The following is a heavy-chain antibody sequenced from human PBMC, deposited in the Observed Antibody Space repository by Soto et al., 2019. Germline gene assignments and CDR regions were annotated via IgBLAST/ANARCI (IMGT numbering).Heavy chain of an antibody. CDR2: IYPSDSNA. CDR3: SGRLAF. CDR1: GYDFPNYW. J-gene: IGHJ3*01. D-gene: IGHD2-21*01. V-gene: IGHV5-51*01. Sequence: PGESLKISCKASGYDFPNYWIAWVRQMPGKGLEWMGIIYPSDSNAKYSPSFQGQVTFSADKSISTAYLHLNNLKASDTPMYYCSGRLAFWGQGTMVTVSS.